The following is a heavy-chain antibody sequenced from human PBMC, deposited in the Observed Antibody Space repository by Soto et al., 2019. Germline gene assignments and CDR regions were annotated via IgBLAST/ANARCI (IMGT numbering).Heavy chain of an antibody. CDR1: GYTFTSYG. J-gene: IGHJ6*02. Sequence: ASVKVSCKASGYTFTSYGISWVRQAPGQGLEWMGWISAYNGNTNYAQKLQGRVTMTTDTSTSTAYMELRSLRSDDTAVYYCARDSMGGGSYYGMDVWGQGTTVTVSS. V-gene: IGHV1-18*01. CDR3: ARDSMGGGSYYGMDV. CDR2: ISAYNGNT. D-gene: IGHD3-16*01.